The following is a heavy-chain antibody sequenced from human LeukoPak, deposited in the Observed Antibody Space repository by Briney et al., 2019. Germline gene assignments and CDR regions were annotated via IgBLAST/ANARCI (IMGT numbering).Heavy chain of an antibody. J-gene: IGHJ4*02. D-gene: IGHD5-24*01. CDR2: IYYSGST. CDR3: ATRRRDGSIFDY. CDR1: GGSISSSSYY. Sequence: PSETLSLTCTVSGGSISSSSYYWGWIRQPPGKGLEWIGSIYYSGSTYYNPSLKSRVTISVDTSKNQFSLKLSSVAAADTAVYYCATRRRDGSIFDYWGQGTLVTVSS. V-gene: IGHV4-39*01.